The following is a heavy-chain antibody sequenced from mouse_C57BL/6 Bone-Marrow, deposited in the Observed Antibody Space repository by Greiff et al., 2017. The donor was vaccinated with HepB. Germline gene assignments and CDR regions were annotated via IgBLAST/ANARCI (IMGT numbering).Heavy chain of an antibody. Sequence: VQLQQSGPELVKPGASVKMSCKASGYTFTDYNMHWVKQSHGKSLEWIGYINPNNGGTSYNQKFKGKATLTVNKSSSTAYMELRSLTSEDSAVYYCARGGYYYGSSYDDYAMDYWGQGTSVTVSS. V-gene: IGHV1-22*01. CDR1: GYTFTDYN. D-gene: IGHD1-1*01. J-gene: IGHJ4*01. CDR3: ARGGYYYGSSYDDYAMDY. CDR2: INPNNGGT.